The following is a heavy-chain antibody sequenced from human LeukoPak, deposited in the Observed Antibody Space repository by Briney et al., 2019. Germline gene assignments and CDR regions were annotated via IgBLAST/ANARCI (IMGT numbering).Heavy chain of an antibody. CDR2: IYTSGST. V-gene: IGHV4-4*09. CDR3: ARLAYSSSPLTIYYYYYMDV. J-gene: IGHJ6*03. D-gene: IGHD6-6*01. Sequence: PSETLSLTCTVSGGSISSYYWSWIRQPPGKGLEWIGYIYTSGSTNYNPSLKSRVTISVDTSKNQFSLKLSSVTAADTAVYYCARLAYSSSPLTIYYYYYMDVWGKGTTVTVSS. CDR1: GGSISSYY.